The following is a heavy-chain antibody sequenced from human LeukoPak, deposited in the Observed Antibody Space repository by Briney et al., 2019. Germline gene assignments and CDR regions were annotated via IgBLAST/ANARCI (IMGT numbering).Heavy chain of an antibody. CDR2: IYYSGST. Sequence: PSETLSLTCPVSGGSISSGDYYWSWIRQPPGKGLEWIGYIYYSGSTYYNPSLKSRVTISVDTSKNQFSLKLSSVTAADTAVYYCARERDFWSGYGSYYGMDVWGQGTTVTVSS. D-gene: IGHD3-3*01. CDR3: ARERDFWSGYGSYYGMDV. J-gene: IGHJ6*02. V-gene: IGHV4-30-4*01. CDR1: GGSISSGDYY.